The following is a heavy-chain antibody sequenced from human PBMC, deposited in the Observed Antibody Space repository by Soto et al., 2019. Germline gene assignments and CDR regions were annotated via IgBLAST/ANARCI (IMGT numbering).Heavy chain of an antibody. Sequence: QVQLQESGPGLVKPSQTLSLTCTVSGGSISSGGYYWSWIRQHPGKGLEWIGYIYYSGSTHYNPSLKSRVTISVDTSKNQISLKVSSVTAADTAVYFCARRRGNHDWFDPWGQGTLVTVAS. CDR1: GGSISSGGYY. V-gene: IGHV4-31*03. CDR3: ARRRGNHDWFDP. D-gene: IGHD3-16*01. J-gene: IGHJ5*02. CDR2: IYYSGST.